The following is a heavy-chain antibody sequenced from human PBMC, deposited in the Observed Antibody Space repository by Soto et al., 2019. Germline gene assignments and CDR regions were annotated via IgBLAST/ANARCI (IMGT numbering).Heavy chain of an antibody. D-gene: IGHD1-26*01. J-gene: IGHJ2*01. Sequence: VQFVQSGAEVKKPGASVRVSCKASGYIFTAYAIHWVRQAPGHGLEWMGWINTAKGDTKYSEKFHDRFTFSRDTSATTVYMEFTNLRSEDTAVYFCVRMRARILGWYFDVWGRGTPVTV. CDR1: GYIFTAYA. CDR3: VRMRARILGWYFDV. CDR2: INTAKGDT. V-gene: IGHV1-3*04.